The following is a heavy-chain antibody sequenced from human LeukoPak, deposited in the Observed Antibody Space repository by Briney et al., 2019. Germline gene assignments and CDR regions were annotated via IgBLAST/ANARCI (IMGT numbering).Heavy chain of an antibody. J-gene: IGHJ3*02. D-gene: IGHD3-10*01. CDR2: ITASGTDT. CDR3: AKDPVQRGAFDI. Sequence: EPGGSLRLSCTASGFSVSTYPMAWVRQAPGKGLQWVSTITASGTDTFYADSVKGRFTISRDNSKNTLSLQMNSLRAEDTAVYYCAKDPVQRGAFDIWGQGTMVTVSS. CDR1: GFSVSTYP. V-gene: IGHV3-23*01.